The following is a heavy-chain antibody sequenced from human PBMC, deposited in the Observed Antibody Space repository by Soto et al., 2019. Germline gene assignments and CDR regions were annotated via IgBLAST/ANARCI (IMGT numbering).Heavy chain of an antibody. CDR1: GGSISSSNW. D-gene: IGHD1-26*01. CDR3: ARGGYSGSYYDYYYYGMDV. CDR2: IYHSGST. V-gene: IGHV4-4*02. J-gene: IGHJ6*02. Sequence: QVQLQESGPGLVKPSGTLSLTCAVSGGSISSSNWWSWVRQPPGKGLEWIGEIYHSGSTNYNPSLKSRVTISVDKSKNQFSLKLRSVTAADTAVYYCARGGYSGSYYDYYYYGMDVWGQGTTVTVSS.